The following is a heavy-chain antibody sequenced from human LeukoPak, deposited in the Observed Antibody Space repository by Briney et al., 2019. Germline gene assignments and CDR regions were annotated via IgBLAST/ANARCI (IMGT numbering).Heavy chain of an antibody. CDR1: GFTFSSYS. Sequence: GSLRLSCAASGFTFSSYSMNWVRQAPGKGLEWVSSISSSSSYIYYADSVKGRFTISRDNAKNSLYLQMNSLRAEDTAVYYCARAGDFWSGYYLDWFDPWGQGTLVTVSS. CDR2: ISSSSSYI. V-gene: IGHV3-21*01. J-gene: IGHJ5*02. D-gene: IGHD3-3*01. CDR3: ARAGDFWSGYYLDWFDP.